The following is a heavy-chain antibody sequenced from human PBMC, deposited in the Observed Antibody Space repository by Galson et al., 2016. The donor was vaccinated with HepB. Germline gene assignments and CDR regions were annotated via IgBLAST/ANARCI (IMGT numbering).Heavy chain of an antibody. CDR3: ARDLRGQGGG. V-gene: IGHV3-30-3*01. J-gene: IGHJ6*04. CDR1: GFTFSSYA. Sequence: SLRLSCAASGFTFSSYAMHWVRQAPGTGLEWVAVISYDGSNKYYADSVKGRFTISRDTSKNTLYLQMNRLRAEDTAMYYCARDLRGQGGGWGKGATVTVSS. D-gene: IGHD3-10*01. CDR2: ISYDGSNK.